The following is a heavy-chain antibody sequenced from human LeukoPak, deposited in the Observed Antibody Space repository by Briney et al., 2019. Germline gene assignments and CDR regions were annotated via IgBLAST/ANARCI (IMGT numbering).Heavy chain of an antibody. J-gene: IGHJ4*02. CDR3: VRGLRELPY. D-gene: IGHD1-26*01. CDR2: IYASGENT. CDR1: GFTFSSYA. Sequence: GGSLRLSCAASGFTFSSYAMTWVRQAPGKGLEWVSGIYASGENTYYADSVKGLFTISRDNSKNTLYLQKNSLRGEDTAVYYCVRGLRELPYWGQGTLVTVSS. V-gene: IGHV3-23*01.